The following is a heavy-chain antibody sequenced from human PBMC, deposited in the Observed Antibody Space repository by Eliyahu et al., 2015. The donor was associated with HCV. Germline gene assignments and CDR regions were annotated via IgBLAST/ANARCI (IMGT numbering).Heavy chain of an antibody. D-gene: IGHD1-26*01. CDR2: FYFCWST. CDR1: GDSIINSDYY. V-gene: IGHV4-39*01. Sequence: QLQLQESGPGLVKPSETLSPTCTVSGDSIINSDYYWGWIRQPPGKGLEWIGSFYFCWSTYHNPSLKSRVTMSVDTSKNQFSLKLSSVTAADTAVYYCARAVAATLSSFDYWVQGTLVTVSS. J-gene: IGHJ4*02. CDR3: ARAVAATLSSFDY.